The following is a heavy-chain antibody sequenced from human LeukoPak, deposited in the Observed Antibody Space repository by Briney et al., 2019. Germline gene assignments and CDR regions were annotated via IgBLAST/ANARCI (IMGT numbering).Heavy chain of an antibody. D-gene: IGHD3-22*01. CDR1: GGTFSSYA. V-gene: IGHV1-69*04. CDR2: IIPILGIA. Sequence: SVKVSCKASGGTFSSYAISWVRQAPGQGLEWMGRIIPILGIANYAQKFQGRVTITADKSTSTAYMELSSLRSEDTAVYYCATLYYYDSSGYYGAHAFAIWGQGTMVTVSS. J-gene: IGHJ3*02. CDR3: ATLYYYDSSGYYGAHAFAI.